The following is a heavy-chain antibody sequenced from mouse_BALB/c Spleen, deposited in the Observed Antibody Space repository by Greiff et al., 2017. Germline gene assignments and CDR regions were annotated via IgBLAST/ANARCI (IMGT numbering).Heavy chain of an antibody. CDR3: ARHEIYYYGRGYAMDY. V-gene: IGHV2-6-2*01. Sequence: VKVVESGPDLVAPSQSLSITCAVSGFSLTSYGVHWVRQPPGKGLEWLVVIWSDGSTTYNSALKSRLSISKDNSKSQVFLKMNSLQTDDTAMYYCARHEIYYYGRGYAMDYWGQGTSVTVSS. J-gene: IGHJ4*01. CDR1: GFSLTSYG. D-gene: IGHD1-1*01. CDR2: IWSDGST.